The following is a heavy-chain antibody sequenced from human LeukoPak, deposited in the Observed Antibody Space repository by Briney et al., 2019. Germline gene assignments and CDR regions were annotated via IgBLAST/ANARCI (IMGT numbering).Heavy chain of an antibody. CDR1: GFTFSSYA. V-gene: IGHV3-23*01. D-gene: IGHD3-22*01. Sequence: GGSLRLSCAASGFTFSSYAMSWVRQAPGKGLEWVSAISGSGGSTYYADSVKGRFTISRDNSKNTLYLQMNSLRAEDTAVYYCAKGDTYYYDSSGYVDYWGQGTLVTVSS. CDR2: ISGSGGST. J-gene: IGHJ4*02. CDR3: AKGDTYYYDSSGYVDY.